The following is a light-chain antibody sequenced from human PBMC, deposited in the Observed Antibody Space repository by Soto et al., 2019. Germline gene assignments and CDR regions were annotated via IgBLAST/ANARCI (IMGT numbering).Light chain of an antibody. J-gene: IGLJ2*01. CDR3: AAWDDSLV. CDR1: SSNIGSNY. V-gene: IGLV1-47*01. Sequence: QSVLTQPPSASGTPGQRVTISCSGSSSNIGSNYIYWYQQLPGTAPKLLIYRNNQRPSGVPDRFCGSKSGTSSSLASSGLRSEDEADYYCAAWDDSLVFGGGTKLTVL. CDR2: RNN.